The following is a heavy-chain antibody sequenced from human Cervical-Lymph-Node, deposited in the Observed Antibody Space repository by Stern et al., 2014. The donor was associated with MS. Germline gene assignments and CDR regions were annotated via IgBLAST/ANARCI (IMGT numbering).Heavy chain of an antibody. V-gene: IGHV1-69*01. Sequence: QVQLGQSGTEVKNPGSPGKVSGKAAGATFESYGISWVRQAPGQGLEWMGGLFPFFGTPIYAQKFQGRVTMTADESTTTAYMDLTSLSVEDTAVYYCATSTYGLVHWGQGTLVTVSS. CDR1: GATFESYG. D-gene: IGHD3-10*01. CDR3: ATSTYGLVH. J-gene: IGHJ4*02. CDR2: LFPFFGTP.